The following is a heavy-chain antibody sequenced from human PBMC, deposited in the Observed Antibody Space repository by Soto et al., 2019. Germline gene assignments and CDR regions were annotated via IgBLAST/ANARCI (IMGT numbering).Heavy chain of an antibody. CDR3: AWGYSYGYYGMDV. D-gene: IGHD5-18*01. J-gene: IGHJ6*02. Sequence: SSVMASCKASGYTFTSYYMHWVRQAPGQGLEWMGIINPSGGSTSYSQKVQCTVTMTRDTSTSTVYMELSSLRSEATTVYYCAWGYSYGYYGMDVWGQGTTVT. V-gene: IGHV1-46*01. CDR2: INPSGGST. CDR1: GYTFTSYY.